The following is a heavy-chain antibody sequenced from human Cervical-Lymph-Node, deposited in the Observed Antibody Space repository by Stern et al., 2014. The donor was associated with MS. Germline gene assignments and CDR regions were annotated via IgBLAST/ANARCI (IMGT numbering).Heavy chain of an antibody. CDR2: VSPAGNT. CDR1: RGSISTYY. J-gene: IGHJ4*02. Sequence: QVQLQESGPRQVKTAETLSLTCSVSRGSISTYYWSWIRQAAGQGLEWIGRVSPAGNTGYTPSLKNRVTLSVDPSKNQFSRQLKSVTAADTAMYFCARDGSWSPLDYWGQGILVTVSS. D-gene: IGHD6-13*01. V-gene: IGHV4-4*07. CDR3: ARDGSWSPLDY.